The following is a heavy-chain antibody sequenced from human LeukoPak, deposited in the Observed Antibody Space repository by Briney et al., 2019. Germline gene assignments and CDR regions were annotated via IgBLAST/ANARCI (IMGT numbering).Heavy chain of an antibody. V-gene: IGHV4-34*01. CDR1: GGSFSEYD. CDR2: INHSGST. CDR3: ARGPRGLGMAGTFDY. D-gene: IGHD6-19*01. Sequence: PSETLSLTCAVYGGSFSEYDWSWIRQPPGKGLEWIAEINHSGSTNYNPSLKSRVTISVDTSKTQFSLKLSSVTAADTAVYYCARGPRGLGMAGTFDYSGQGTLVTVSS. J-gene: IGHJ4*02.